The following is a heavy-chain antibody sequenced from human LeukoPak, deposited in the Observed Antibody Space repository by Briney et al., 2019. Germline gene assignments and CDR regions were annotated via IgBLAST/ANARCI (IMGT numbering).Heavy chain of an antibody. CDR2: IYYSGST. V-gene: IGHV4-59*01. J-gene: IGHJ6*02. CDR3: ARDRYSMDV. Sequence: SETLSLTCTVSGGSISSYYWSWIRQPPGKGLEWIGYIYYSGSTNYNPSLKSRVTISVDTSKTQFSLKLSSVTAADTAVYYCARDRYSMDVWGQGTTVTVSS. D-gene: IGHD1-14*01. CDR1: GGSISSYY.